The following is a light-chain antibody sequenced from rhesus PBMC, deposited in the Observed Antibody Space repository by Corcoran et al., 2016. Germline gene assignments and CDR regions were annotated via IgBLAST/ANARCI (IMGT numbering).Light chain of an antibody. CDR3: SSYAGSNTFV. CDR2: EVS. Sequence: QAALTQPRSVSGSPGQSVPISCTGTGSDIGVYNYVSWYQQHPGTAPKLMIFEVSKRPSGVSDRFSGSKSDNTASLTISGLQAEDEADYYCSSYAGSNTFVFGSGTTLTVL. J-gene: IGLJ6*01. CDR1: GSDIGVYNY. V-gene: IGLV2-32*02.